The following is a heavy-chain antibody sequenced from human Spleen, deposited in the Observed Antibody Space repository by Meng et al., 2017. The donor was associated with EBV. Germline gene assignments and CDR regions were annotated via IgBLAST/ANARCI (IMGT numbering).Heavy chain of an antibody. D-gene: IGHD2-21*02. CDR2: ISGSGGST. CDR3: ARAGGLTYCGGDCSSAFDY. CDR1: GFTFSSYA. J-gene: IGHJ4*02. Sequence: EVQLLESGGGLVQPXGSLRLSCAASGFTFSSYAMSWVRQAPGKGLEWVSAISGSGGSTYYADSVKGRFTISRDNSKNTLYLQMNSLRAEDTAVYYCARAGGLTYCGGDCSSAFDYWGQGTLVTVSS. V-gene: IGHV3-23*01.